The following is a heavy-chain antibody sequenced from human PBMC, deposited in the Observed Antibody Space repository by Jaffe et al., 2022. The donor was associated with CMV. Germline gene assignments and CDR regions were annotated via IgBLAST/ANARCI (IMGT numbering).Heavy chain of an antibody. Sequence: EVQLVESGGGLVQPGGSLRLSCAASGFTVSSNYMSWVRQAPGKGLEWVSVIYSGGSTYYADSVKGRFTISRDNSKNTLYLQMNSLRAEDTAVYYCARDPPHYYDSSGSYPDAFDIWGQGTMVTVSS. D-gene: IGHD3-22*01. V-gene: IGHV3-66*01. CDR2: IYSGGST. CDR1: GFTVSSNY. CDR3: ARDPPHYYDSSGSYPDAFDI. J-gene: IGHJ3*02.